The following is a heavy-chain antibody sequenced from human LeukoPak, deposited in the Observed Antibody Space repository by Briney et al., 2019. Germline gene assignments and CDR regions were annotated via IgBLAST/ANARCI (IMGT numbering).Heavy chain of an antibody. CDR3: ARDRNAPAKYFFDN. Sequence: GGSLRLSCAVSGFTFNSYAMHWARQAPGKGLEWVAVISNDGRDKHHADSVKGRFTISRDNSKNTLYLQMNSLRAEDTAVYYCARDRNAPAKYFFDNWGQGTQVTVSS. J-gene: IGHJ4*02. D-gene: IGHD1-1*01. CDR1: GFTFNSYA. V-gene: IGHV3-30*04. CDR2: ISNDGRDK.